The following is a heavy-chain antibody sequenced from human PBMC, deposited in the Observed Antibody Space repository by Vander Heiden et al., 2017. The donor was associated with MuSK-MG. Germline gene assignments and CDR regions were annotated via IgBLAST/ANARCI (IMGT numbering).Heavy chain of an antibody. Sequence: QVQLVQSGAEVKKPGASVKVSCKASGYTFTSYYMHWVRQAPGQGLEWMGIINPSGGSTSYAQKFQGRVTMTRDTSTSTVYMELSSLRSEDTAVYYCARGIRLAAAGNAFDIWGQGTMVTVSS. CDR2: INPSGGST. J-gene: IGHJ3*02. CDR3: ARGIRLAAAGNAFDI. V-gene: IGHV1-46*01. D-gene: IGHD6-13*01. CDR1: GYTFTSYY.